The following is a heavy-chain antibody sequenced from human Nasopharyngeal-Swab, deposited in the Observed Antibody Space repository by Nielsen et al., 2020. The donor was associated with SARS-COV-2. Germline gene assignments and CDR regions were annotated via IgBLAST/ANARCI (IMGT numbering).Heavy chain of an antibody. CDR2: ISAYNGNT. CDR1: GYTGTSYG. CDR3: ARDSSGWFDY. V-gene: IGHV1-18*01. Sequence: ASGKVSCKASGYTGTSYGISWVRQAPGQGLEWMGWISAYNGNTNYAQKLQGRVTTTTDTSTSTAYMELRSLRSDDTAVYYCARDSSGWFDYWGQGTLVTVSS. J-gene: IGHJ4*02. D-gene: IGHD6-19*01.